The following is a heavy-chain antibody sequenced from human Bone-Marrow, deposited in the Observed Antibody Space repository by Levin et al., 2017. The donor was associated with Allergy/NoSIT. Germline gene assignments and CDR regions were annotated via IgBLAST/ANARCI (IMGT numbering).Heavy chain of an antibody. Sequence: KISCKASGGIFSSYAIKWVRQAPGQGLEWMGRIIPNLDITNYAQKFQGRLTITADKFTSTVYMELSSLRSEDTAVYYCAIRPTGNDSWGQGTLVIVSS. CDR1: GGIFSSYA. CDR2: IIPNLDIT. J-gene: IGHJ4*02. V-gene: IGHV1-69*04. CDR3: AIRPTGNDS. D-gene: IGHD1-1*01.